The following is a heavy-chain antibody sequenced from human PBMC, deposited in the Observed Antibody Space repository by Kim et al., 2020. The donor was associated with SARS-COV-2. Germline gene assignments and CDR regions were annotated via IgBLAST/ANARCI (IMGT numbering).Heavy chain of an antibody. CDR1: GFTFSKYA. D-gene: IGHD5-12*01. CDR3: ARGVSGFGGQPPWDS. V-gene: IGHV3-30*04. CDR2: LSHDGSNK. J-gene: IGHJ4*02. Sequence: GGSLRLSCAASGFTFSKYALHWVRQAPGKGLEWVALLSHDGSNKYYAASVKGRFTISRDNSENTLSLQMNSLRAEDTAVYYCARGVSGFGGQPPWDSWGQGTLVTVSS.